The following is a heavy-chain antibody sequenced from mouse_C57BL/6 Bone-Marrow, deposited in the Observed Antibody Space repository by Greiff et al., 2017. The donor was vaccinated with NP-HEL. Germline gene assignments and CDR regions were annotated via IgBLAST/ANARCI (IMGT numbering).Heavy chain of an antibody. CDR1: GYTFTSYW. CDR3: ARTITTVVEPHWYFDV. Sequence: QVQLKQPGAELVKPGASVKLSCKASGYTFTSYWMHWVKQRPGRGLEWIGRIDPNSGGTKYNEKFKSKATLTVDKPSSTAYMQLSSLTSEDSAVYYCARTITTVVEPHWYFDVWGTGTTVTVSS. CDR2: IDPNSGGT. J-gene: IGHJ1*03. V-gene: IGHV1-72*01. D-gene: IGHD1-1*01.